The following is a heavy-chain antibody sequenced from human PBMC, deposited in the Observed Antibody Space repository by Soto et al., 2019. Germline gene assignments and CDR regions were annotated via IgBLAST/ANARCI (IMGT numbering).Heavy chain of an antibody. CDR1: GFTFSSYG. D-gene: IGHD6-13*01. CDR3: AKTLRAAAGNNYYYYGMDV. Sequence: PGGSLRLSCAASGFTFSSYGMHWVRQAPGKGLEWVAVISYDGSNKYYADSVKGRFTISRDNSKNTLYLQMNSLRAEDTAVYYCAKTLRAAAGNNYYYYGMDVWGQGTTVTVSS. V-gene: IGHV3-30*18. J-gene: IGHJ6*02. CDR2: ISYDGSNK.